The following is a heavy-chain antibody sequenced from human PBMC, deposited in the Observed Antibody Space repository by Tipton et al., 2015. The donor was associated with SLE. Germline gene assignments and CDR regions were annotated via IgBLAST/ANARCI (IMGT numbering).Heavy chain of an antibody. V-gene: IGHV4-59*08. CDR2: IYYSGST. Sequence: SGFTFSSYGMHWVRQAPGKGLEWIGYIYYSGSTNYNPSLKSRVTISVDTSKNQFSLKLSSVTAADTAVYYCARGRKYYDSSGLSLYGMDVWGQGTTVTVSS. D-gene: IGHD3-22*01. J-gene: IGHJ6*02. CDR1: GFTFSSYG. CDR3: ARGRKYYDSSGLSLYGMDV.